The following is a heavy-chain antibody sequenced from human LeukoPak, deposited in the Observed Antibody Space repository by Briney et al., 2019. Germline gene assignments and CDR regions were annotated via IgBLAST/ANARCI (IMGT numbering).Heavy chain of an antibody. V-gene: IGHV3-21*01. J-gene: IGHJ4*02. CDR2: ISSSSSYI. Sequence: KPGGSLRLSCAASGFTFSSYSMNWVRQAPGKGLEWVSSISSSSSYIYFADSTKGRFTISRDNANNSVFLQMSSLRPEDTAVYYCARRGGLSSGRGFDHWGQGTLVTVSS. CDR3: ARRGGLSSGRGFDH. D-gene: IGHD3-16*01. CDR1: GFTFSSYS.